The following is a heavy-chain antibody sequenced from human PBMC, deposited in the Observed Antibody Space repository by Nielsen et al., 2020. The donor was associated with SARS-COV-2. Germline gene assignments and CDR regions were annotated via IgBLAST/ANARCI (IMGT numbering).Heavy chain of an antibody. CDR1: GFTVSSNY. CDR2: ISGSGGST. V-gene: IGHV3-23*01. J-gene: IGHJ3*02. D-gene: IGHD6-13*01. CDR3: ASLSSSWSEDAFDI. Sequence: GESLKISCAASGFTVSSNYMSWVRQAPGKGLEWVSAISGSGGSTYYADSVKGRFTISRDNSKNTLYLQMNSLRAEDTAVYYCASLSSSWSEDAFDIWGQGTMVTVSS.